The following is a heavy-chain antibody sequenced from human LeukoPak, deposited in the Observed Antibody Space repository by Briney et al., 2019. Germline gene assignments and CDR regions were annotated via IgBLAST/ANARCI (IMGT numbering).Heavy chain of an antibody. CDR2: ISYDGSNK. V-gene: IGHV3-30*04. CDR3: ARGGGSGWELGY. D-gene: IGHD6-19*01. CDR1: GFTFSSYA. Sequence: PGGSLRLSCAASGFTFSSYAMHWVRQAPGKGLEWVAVISYDGSNKYYADSVKGRFTISRDNSKNTLYLQMNSLRAEDTAVYYCARGGGSGWELGYWGQGTLVTVSS. J-gene: IGHJ4*02.